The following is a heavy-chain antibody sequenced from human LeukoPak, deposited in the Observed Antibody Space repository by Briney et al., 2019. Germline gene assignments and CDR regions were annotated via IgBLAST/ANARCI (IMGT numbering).Heavy chain of an antibody. CDR3: ARGDLGYCSSTSCYVVDY. V-gene: IGHV1-3*01. CDR2: INAGNGNT. CDR1: GYTFTSYA. D-gene: IGHD2-2*01. J-gene: IGHJ4*02. Sequence: EASVKVSFKASGYTFTSYAMHWVRQAPGQRLEWMGWINAGNGNTKYSQKFQGRVTMTRDTSISTAYMELSSLRSEDTAVYYCARGDLGYCSSTSCYVVDYWGQGTLVTVSS.